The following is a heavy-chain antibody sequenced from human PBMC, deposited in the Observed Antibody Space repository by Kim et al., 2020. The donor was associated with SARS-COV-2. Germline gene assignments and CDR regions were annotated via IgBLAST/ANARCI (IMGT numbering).Heavy chain of an antibody. CDR1: GFTFSSYA. J-gene: IGHJ4*02. Sequence: GGSLRLSCAASGFTFSSYAMHWVRQAPGKGLEYVSAISSNGGSTYYANSVKGRFTISRDNSKNTLYLQMGSLRAEDMAVYYCARTTGGDLRTPFDYWGQGTLVTVSS. V-gene: IGHV3-64*01. D-gene: IGHD4-17*01. CDR3: ARTTGGDLRTPFDY. CDR2: ISSNGGST.